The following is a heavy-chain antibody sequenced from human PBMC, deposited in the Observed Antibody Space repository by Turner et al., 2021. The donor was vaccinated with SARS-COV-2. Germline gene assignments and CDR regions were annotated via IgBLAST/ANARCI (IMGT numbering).Heavy chain of an antibody. J-gene: IGHJ3*02. CDR3: AGGLGYSSVWYSDDAFDI. V-gene: IGHV1-18*01. D-gene: IGHD6-19*01. Sequence: QVQLVQSGAEVKKPVASVKVPCQASGYTFTSYGTSWVRQAPGQGLEWMGWVSVYNGDTNYAQKFQGRGTMTTDTSTSTAYMELRSLRSDDTAVYYCAGGLGYSSVWYSDDAFDIWGQGTMVTVSS. CDR1: GYTFTSYG. CDR2: VSVYNGDT.